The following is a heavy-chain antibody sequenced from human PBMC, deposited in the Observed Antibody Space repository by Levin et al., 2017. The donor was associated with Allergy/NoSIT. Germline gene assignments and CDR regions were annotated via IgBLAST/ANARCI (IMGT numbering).Heavy chain of an antibody. V-gene: IGHV4-39*01. CDR1: GGSISSSSYY. J-gene: IGHJ5*02. CDR3: ARRGTYYYDSSGYRGSYNWFDP. D-gene: IGHD3-22*01. Sequence: SSETLSLTCTVSGGSISSSSYYWGWIRQPPGKGLEWIGSIYYSGSTYYNPSLKSRVTISVDTSKNQFSLKLSSVTAADTAVYYCARRGTYYYDSSGYRGSYNWFDPWGQGTLVTVSS. CDR2: IYYSGST.